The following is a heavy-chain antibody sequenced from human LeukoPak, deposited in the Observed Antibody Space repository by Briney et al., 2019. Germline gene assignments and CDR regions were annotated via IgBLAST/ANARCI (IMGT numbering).Heavy chain of an antibody. CDR1: GFTFSSNW. J-gene: IGHJ6*02. CDR3: ARSNGFGMDV. CDR2: INEDGSTT. Sequence: GGSLRLSCAASGFTFSSNWMHWVRQAPGKGLVWVSRINEDGSTTNYADSVKGRVTISRDNAKNTLYLQMNSLRAEDTAVYYCARSNGFGMDVWGQGTTVTVSS. D-gene: IGHD2-8*01. V-gene: IGHV3-74*01.